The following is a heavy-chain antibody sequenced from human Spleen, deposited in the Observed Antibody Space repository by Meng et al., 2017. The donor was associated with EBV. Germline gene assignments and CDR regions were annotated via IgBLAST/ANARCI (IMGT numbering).Heavy chain of an antibody. Sequence: QFQLVAFGAGVKKSGASVKVSCKASGYPFTSYPIHWVRQAPGQRPEWMGWINAGNGNTKFSQKFQGRIAITRDTAASTAFMELSSLSPEDTAVYYCASLGGNSYAWDDWGQGTLVTVSS. CDR3: ASLGGNSYAWDD. D-gene: IGHD4-23*01. V-gene: IGHV1-3*01. J-gene: IGHJ4*02. CDR2: INAGNGNT. CDR1: GYPFTSYP.